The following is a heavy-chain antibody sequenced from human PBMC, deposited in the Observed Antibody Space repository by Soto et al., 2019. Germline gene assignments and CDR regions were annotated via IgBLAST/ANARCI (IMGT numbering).Heavy chain of an antibody. V-gene: IGHV4-31*03. CDR2: IVYTEST. CDR3: AREVAATTHFDY. Sequence: QVHLQEAGPGLVKPSQTLSLTCTVSGDSVSSGDYYWSWIRQYPGRGLEYIGYIVYTESTYYNPSLQSRVVIAIDRSKNQFSLMLSSVTAADTAVYYCAREVAATTHFDYWGQGTLVTV. CDR1: GDSVSSGDYY. J-gene: IGHJ4*02. D-gene: IGHD5-12*01.